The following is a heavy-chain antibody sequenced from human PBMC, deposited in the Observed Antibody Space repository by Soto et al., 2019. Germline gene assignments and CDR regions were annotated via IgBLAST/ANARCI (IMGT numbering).Heavy chain of an antibody. J-gene: IGHJ4*02. CDR3: ARGTYYDFWSGYPWPFYFDY. D-gene: IGHD3-3*01. CDR1: GGSISSSNW. V-gene: IGHV4-4*02. Sequence: NPSETLSLTCAVSGGSISSSNWWSWVRQPPGKGLEWIGEIYHSGSTNYNPSLKSRVTISVDKSKNQFSLKLSSVTAADTAVYYCARGTYYDFWSGYPWPFYFDYWGQGTLVTVSS. CDR2: IYHSGST.